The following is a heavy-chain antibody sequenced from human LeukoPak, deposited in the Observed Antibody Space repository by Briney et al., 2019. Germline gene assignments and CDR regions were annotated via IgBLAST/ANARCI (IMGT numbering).Heavy chain of an antibody. CDR1: GLSFSSHS. Sequence: PGGSLRLSCVVSGLSFSSHSMSWVRQAPGKGPEWVSCIGGTGSDIYYADSVKGRFTISRDNGKNSLYLQMSSLGPEDTAVYYCARDHGGATFQHWGQGTLVTVSS. D-gene: IGHD3-16*01. CDR3: ARDHGGATFQH. J-gene: IGHJ1*01. CDR2: IGGTGSDI. V-gene: IGHV3-21*01.